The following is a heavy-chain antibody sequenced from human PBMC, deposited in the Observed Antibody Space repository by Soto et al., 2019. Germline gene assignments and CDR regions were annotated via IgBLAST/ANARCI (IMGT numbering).Heavy chain of an antibody. CDR3: ARDGHGMDV. CDR2: IFFTGST. J-gene: IGHJ6*02. V-gene: IGHV4-61*01. Sequence: QVQLQESGPGLVKPSETLSLTCTVSGSSVSSGSYHWSWNRQPPGKGLEWIGYIFFTGSTNYNPSLKSRVTISVDTSKNQFSLKLRSVTAADTAVYYCARDGHGMDVWGQGTTVTVSS. CDR1: GSSVSSGSYH.